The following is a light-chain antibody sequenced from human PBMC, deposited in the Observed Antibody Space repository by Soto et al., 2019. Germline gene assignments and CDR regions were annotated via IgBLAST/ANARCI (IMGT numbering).Light chain of an antibody. Sequence: QSALTQPPSASGSPGQSVTISCTGTSSDVGGYNYVSWYQQHPGKAPKLMIYEVSKRPSGVPDRFSGSKSGNTASLTVSGLQDEDEADYCCSSYAGSNLWVFGGGTKLTVL. CDR1: SSDVGGYNY. J-gene: IGLJ3*02. V-gene: IGLV2-8*01. CDR3: SSYAGSNLWV. CDR2: EVS.